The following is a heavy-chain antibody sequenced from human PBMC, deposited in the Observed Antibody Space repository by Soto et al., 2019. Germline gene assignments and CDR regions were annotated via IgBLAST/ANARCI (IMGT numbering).Heavy chain of an antibody. D-gene: IGHD3-22*01. CDR2: IDPSDSQT. Sequence: GESLKISCKGSGYSFAGYWITWVRQKPGRGLEWMGRIDPSDSQTYYSPSFRGHVTISATKSIATVFLQWSSLRASDTAMYYCARQIYDSDTGPNFQYYFDSWGQGTPVTVSS. CDR3: ARQIYDSDTGPNFQYYFDS. CDR1: GYSFAGYW. J-gene: IGHJ4*02. V-gene: IGHV5-10-1*01.